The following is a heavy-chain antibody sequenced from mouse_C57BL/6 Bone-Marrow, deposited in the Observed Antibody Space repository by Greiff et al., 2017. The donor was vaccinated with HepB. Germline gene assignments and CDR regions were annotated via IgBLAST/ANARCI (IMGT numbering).Heavy chain of an antibody. Sequence: EVHLVESGGGLVQPGGSLSLSCAASGFTFTDYYMSWVRQPPGKALEWLGFIRNKANGYTTEYSASVKGRFTISRDNSQSILYLQMNALRAEDSATYYCTVTTRFAYWGQGTLVTVSA. D-gene: IGHD2-3*01. J-gene: IGHJ3*01. CDR2: IRNKANGYTT. V-gene: IGHV7-3*01. CDR3: TVTTRFAY. CDR1: GFTFTDYY.